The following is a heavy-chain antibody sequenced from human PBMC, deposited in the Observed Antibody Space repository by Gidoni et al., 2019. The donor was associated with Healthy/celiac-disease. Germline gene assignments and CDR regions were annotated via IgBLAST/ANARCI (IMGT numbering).Heavy chain of an antibody. Sequence: QVQLVQSGAEVKKPGASVKVSCKASGYTFTSYGISWVRQAPGQGLEWMGWISAYNGNTNYAQKLQGRVTMTTDTSTSTAYMELRSLRSDDTAVYYCARDSSWTGTTLEDYYYYGMDVWGQGTTVTVSS. CDR2: ISAYNGNT. V-gene: IGHV1-18*01. CDR1: GYTFTSYG. D-gene: IGHD1-7*01. CDR3: ARDSSWTGTTLEDYYYYGMDV. J-gene: IGHJ6*02.